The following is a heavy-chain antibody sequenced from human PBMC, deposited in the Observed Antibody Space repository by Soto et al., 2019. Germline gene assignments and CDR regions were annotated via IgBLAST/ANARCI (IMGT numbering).Heavy chain of an antibody. Sequence: QVQLVESGGGVVQPGRSLRLSCAASGLTFSAAGMHWVRQAPGKGLEWVAFIANDGRSESYADSVKGRFTISRDNSKNRLYMHMNGLGAEATDVYYSAKDNGRSAIDYWGQGTLVSVSS. D-gene: IGHD2-8*01. CDR3: AKDNGRSAIDY. V-gene: IGHV3-30*18. CDR1: GLTFSAAG. J-gene: IGHJ4*02. CDR2: IANDGRSE.